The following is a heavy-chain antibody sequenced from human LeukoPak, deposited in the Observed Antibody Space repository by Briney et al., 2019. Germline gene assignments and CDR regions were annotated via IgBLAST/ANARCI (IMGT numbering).Heavy chain of an antibody. J-gene: IGHJ3*02. Sequence: GASVKVSXKASGYIFTSYDINWVRQATGQGLEWIGWMSPNSDNRGYEQNFQGRVTMTMDTSISTAYIELSSLRSEDTAVYYCAAIMVVTAGVAFNIWGQGTMVTVSS. CDR1: GYIFTSYD. D-gene: IGHD2-21*02. CDR3: AAIMVVTAGVAFNI. CDR2: MSPNSDNR. V-gene: IGHV1-8*01.